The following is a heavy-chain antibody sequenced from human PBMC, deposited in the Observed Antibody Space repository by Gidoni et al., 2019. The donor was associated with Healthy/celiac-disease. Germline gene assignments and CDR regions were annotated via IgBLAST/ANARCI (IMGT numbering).Heavy chain of an antibody. D-gene: IGHD3-22*01. J-gene: IGHJ3*02. Sequence: QLQLQESGPGLVKPSATLSLTCTVSGGSISSSSYYWGWIRQPPGKGLEWIGSIYYRGSTYYNPSLKSRVTISVDTSKNQFSLKLSSVTAADTAVYYCARRPRITMIVVDGGAFDIWGQGTMVTVSS. CDR1: GGSISSSSYY. V-gene: IGHV4-39*01. CDR3: ARRPRITMIVVDGGAFDI. CDR2: IYYRGST.